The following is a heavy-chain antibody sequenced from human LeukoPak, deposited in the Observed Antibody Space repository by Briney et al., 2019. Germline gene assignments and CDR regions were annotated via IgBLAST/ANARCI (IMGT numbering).Heavy chain of an antibody. CDR3: ARLVAGTGEYNFDY. Sequence: SETLSLTCTVSGGSISSYYWSWIRQPPGKGLEWIGYIYYSGSTNYDPSLKSRVTISVDTSKNQFSLKLRSVTAADTAVYYCARLVAGTGEYNFDYWGQGTLVTVSS. J-gene: IGHJ4*02. CDR2: IYYSGST. V-gene: IGHV4-59*08. D-gene: IGHD6-19*01. CDR1: GGSISSYY.